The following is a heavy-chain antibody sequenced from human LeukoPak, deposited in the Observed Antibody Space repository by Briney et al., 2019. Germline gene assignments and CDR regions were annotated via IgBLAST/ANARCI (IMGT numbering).Heavy chain of an antibody. CDR2: IYYSGST. CDR3: ARFHYYSSGSTYCDY. CDR1: GGSISNYY. J-gene: IGHJ4*02. D-gene: IGHD3-10*01. V-gene: IGHV4-59*01. Sequence: SETLSLTCTVSGGSISNYYWSWIRQPPGKGLEWIGYIYYSGSTNYNPSLKSRVTISVDTSKNQFSLKLSSVTAADTAVYYCARFHYYSSGSTYCDYWGQGTLVTVSS.